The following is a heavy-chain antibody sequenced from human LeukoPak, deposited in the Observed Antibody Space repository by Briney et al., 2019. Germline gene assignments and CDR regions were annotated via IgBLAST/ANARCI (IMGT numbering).Heavy chain of an antibody. D-gene: IGHD2-15*01. CDR2: MNPNSGNT. CDR1: GYTFTSYD. V-gene: IGHV1-8*01. CDR3: AREGYCGGGSCYSSWSAP. J-gene: IGHJ5*02. Sequence: GASVKVSCKASGYTFTSYDINRVRQATGQGLEWMGWMNPNSGNTGYAQKFQGRVTMTRNTSISTAYMELSSLRSEDTAVYYCAREGYCGGGSCYSSWSAPGGREPLSTVSS.